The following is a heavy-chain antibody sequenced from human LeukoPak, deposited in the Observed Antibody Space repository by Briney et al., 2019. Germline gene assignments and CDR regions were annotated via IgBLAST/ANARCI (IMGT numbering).Heavy chain of an antibody. CDR2: LSYDGSSE. Sequence: GGSLRLSCAASGFTFSSYGMHWARQAPGKGLEWVAVLSYDGSSEYYVDSVRGRFTISRDNSKNTLYLQMLSLRVEDTAVYYCATLYGDYGDYWGQGTLVTVSS. V-gene: IGHV3-30*03. J-gene: IGHJ4*02. D-gene: IGHD4-17*01. CDR3: ATLYGDYGDY. CDR1: GFTFSSYG.